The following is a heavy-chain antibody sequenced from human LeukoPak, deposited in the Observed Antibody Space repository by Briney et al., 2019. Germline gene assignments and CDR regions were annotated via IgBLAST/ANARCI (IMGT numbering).Heavy chain of an antibody. CDR1: GGSISSGGYS. Sequence: SETLSLTCAVSGGSISSGGYSWSWIRQPPGKGLEWIGYIYHSGSTYYNPSLKSRVTISVDRSKNQFSLKLSSVTAADTAVYYCARGRDGYLFDYWGQGTLATVSS. D-gene: IGHD5-24*01. V-gene: IGHV4-30-2*01. CDR3: ARGRDGYLFDY. CDR2: IYHSGST. J-gene: IGHJ4*02.